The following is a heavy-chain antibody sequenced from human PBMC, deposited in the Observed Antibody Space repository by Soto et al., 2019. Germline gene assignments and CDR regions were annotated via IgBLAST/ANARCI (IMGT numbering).Heavy chain of an antibody. V-gene: IGHV1-3*01. J-gene: IGHJ4*02. D-gene: IGHD6-19*01. CDR3: AKDQHSSGLFALDY. CDR2: INAGNGNT. CDR1: GYTFTTYG. Sequence: QVQLVQSGAEVRKPGASVKVSCKASGYTFTTYGIHWVRQAPGQRLELMGWINAGNGNTKYSQKFQGRVTITSDTSASTSYMELRGLRPEDTAVYYCAKDQHSSGLFALDYWGQGTLLTVSS.